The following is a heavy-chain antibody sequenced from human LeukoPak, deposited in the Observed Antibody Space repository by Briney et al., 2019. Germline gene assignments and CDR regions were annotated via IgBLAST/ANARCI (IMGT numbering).Heavy chain of an antibody. CDR3: ARVRCYSGGPVFDS. CDR2: ISHSGRN. J-gene: IGHJ4*02. Sequence: PSETLSLTCAVYGGSLSSYYWSWIRQPPGQGRQWLGEISHSGRNNFNTSLKRRVSLSVDTSNSQFSLNLTSLNAADTAIYFCARVRCYSGGPVFDSWGQGALVTVSS. V-gene: IGHV4-34*01. CDR1: GGSLSSYY. D-gene: IGHD3-10*01.